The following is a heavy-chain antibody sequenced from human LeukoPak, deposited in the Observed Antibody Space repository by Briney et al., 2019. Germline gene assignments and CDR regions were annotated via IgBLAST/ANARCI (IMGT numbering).Heavy chain of an antibody. V-gene: IGHV3-23*01. CDR2: ISGSGGST. Sequence: PGGSLRLSCAASGFPFSSYWMAWVRQAPGKGLEWVSAISGSGGSTYYADSVKGRFTISRDNSKNTLYLQMNSLRAEDTAVYYCAKILRDFWSGYYGPRYYYYMDVWGKGTTVTASS. CDR3: AKILRDFWSGYYGPRYYYYMDV. CDR1: GFPFSSYW. J-gene: IGHJ6*03. D-gene: IGHD3-3*01.